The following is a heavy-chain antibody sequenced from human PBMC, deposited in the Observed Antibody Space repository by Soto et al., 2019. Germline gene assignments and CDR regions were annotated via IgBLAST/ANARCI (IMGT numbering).Heavy chain of an antibody. CDR1: GDSISRTNNS. CDR3: PRKLITCGGASGHRKDV. CDR2: IYYSGST. Sequence: SKTLSLACFVPGDSISRTNNSWGCIRQPPGKGLEWIGNIYYSGSTYYNPSLNSRVTISVYTSKNQFSLKLSSVTAADPAVYLCPRKLITCGGASGHRKDVWGRGNSV. D-gene: IGHD3-16*01. V-gene: IGHV4-39*01. J-gene: IGHJ6*02.